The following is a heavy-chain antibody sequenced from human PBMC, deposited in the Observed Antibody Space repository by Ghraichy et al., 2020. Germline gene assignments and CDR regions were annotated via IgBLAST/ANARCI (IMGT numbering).Heavy chain of an antibody. V-gene: IGHV4-34*01. CDR1: GGPFSGYN. CDR2: SNHRGSI. J-gene: IGHJ5*02. D-gene: IGHD2-15*01. Sequence: SETLSLTCAVYGGPFSGYNWSWIRLPPEKGLEWIGESNHRGSINYNPSLKSRVTISVDTSKNQFSLRLTSVTAADTAVYYCARGLGCSGGRCPTTDWFDPGSQGSLVTGSP. CDR3: ARGLGCSGGRCPTTDWFDP.